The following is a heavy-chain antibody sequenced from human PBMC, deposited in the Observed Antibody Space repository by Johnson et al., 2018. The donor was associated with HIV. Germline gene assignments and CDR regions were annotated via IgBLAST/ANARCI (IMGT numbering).Heavy chain of an antibody. V-gene: IGHV3-30*03. CDR1: GFTVSSNY. CDR3: ATFQLAAEGDAFDI. D-gene: IGHD6-25*01. J-gene: IGHJ3*02. Sequence: QVQLVESVGGVVQPGGSLRLSCAASGFTVSSNYMSWVRQAPGKGLEWVAVISSDGSNKYYADSVKGRFTISRDNSKNTLYLQMNSLRAEDTAVYYCATFQLAAEGDAFDIWGQGTMVTVSS. CDR2: ISSDGSNK.